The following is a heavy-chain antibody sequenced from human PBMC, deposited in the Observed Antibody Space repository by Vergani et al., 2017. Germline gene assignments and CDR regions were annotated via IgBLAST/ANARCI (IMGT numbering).Heavy chain of an antibody. Sequence: EVQLVQSGAEVKTPGESLKISCKGSGYSFTSSRIRWVRQILGKGLEWMGIIYPGDSDTRYSQSFQGQVTIPDDQSISTSYLQWSSLKASDTAMYYCARHRGWGLVVVAATPWYYFYGMDVWGQGTTVTVSS. D-gene: IGHD2-15*01. J-gene: IGHJ6*02. V-gene: IGHV5-51*01. CDR3: ARHRGWGLVVVAATPWYYFYGMDV. CDR1: GYSFTSSR. CDR2: IYPGDSDT.